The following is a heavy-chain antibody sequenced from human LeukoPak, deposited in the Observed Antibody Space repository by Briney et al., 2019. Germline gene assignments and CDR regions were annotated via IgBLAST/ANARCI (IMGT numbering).Heavy chain of an antibody. CDR3: ARDGAYSTIFY. Sequence: GGSLRLSCAASGFTFSSYWMYWVRQAPGKGLVWVSRINSDESSTSYADSVKGRFTISRDNAKNTLYLQMNSLRAEDTAVYYCARDGAYSTIFYWGQGTLVTVST. CDR1: GFTFSSYW. V-gene: IGHV3-74*01. J-gene: IGHJ4*01. D-gene: IGHD3-3*01. CDR2: INSDESST.